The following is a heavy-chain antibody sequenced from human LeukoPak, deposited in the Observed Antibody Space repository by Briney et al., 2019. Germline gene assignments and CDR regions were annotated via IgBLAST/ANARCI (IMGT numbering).Heavy chain of an antibody. V-gene: IGHV3-66*01. D-gene: IGHD3-3*01. CDR3: AKDWDFWSGYSFDY. J-gene: IGHJ4*02. CDR2: ISSGGSK. CDR1: GFRVSSNY. Sequence: GGSLRLSCAASGFRVSSNYMSWVRQAPWEGLEWVSVISSGGSKDYADSVKGRFTISRDNSKNTLYLQMNSLRAEDTAVYYCAKDWDFWSGYSFDYWGQGTLVTVPS.